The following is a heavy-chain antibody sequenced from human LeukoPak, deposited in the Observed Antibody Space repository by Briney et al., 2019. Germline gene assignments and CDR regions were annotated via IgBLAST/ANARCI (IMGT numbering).Heavy chain of an antibody. D-gene: IGHD6-13*01. Sequence: ASVKVSCKASGYTFTTYGISWVRQAPGQGLEWVGWISPHTLNTNPAQKFQDRVTMTTDTSTSTAYMELSSLRFDDTAVYYCARDERTAAAGTEGYFDYWGQGTLVTVSS. J-gene: IGHJ4*02. CDR3: ARDERTAAAGTEGYFDY. CDR2: ISPHTLNT. V-gene: IGHV1-18*01. CDR1: GYTFTTYG.